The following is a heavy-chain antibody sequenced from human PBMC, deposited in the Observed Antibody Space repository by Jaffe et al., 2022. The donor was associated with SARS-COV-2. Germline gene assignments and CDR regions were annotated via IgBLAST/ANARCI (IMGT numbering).Heavy chain of an antibody. D-gene: IGHD3-16*02. Sequence: QVQLQESGPGLVKPSETLSLTCTVSGGSISSYYWSWIRQPPGKGLECIGYVYYSGSTNYNPSLKSRVTISVDTSKNQFSLKLSSVTAADTAVYYCARVLQYNNRFPGYLDLWGRGTLVTVSS. J-gene: IGHJ2*01. CDR3: ARVLQYNNRFPGYLDL. CDR2: VYYSGST. V-gene: IGHV4-59*01. CDR1: GGSISSYY.